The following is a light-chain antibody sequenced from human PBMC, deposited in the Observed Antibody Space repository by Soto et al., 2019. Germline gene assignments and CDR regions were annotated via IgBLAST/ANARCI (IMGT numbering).Light chain of an antibody. V-gene: IGKV3-15*01. Sequence: EVVVTQSPATLSVSPGESATLSCRASQSVSSNLAWYQQKPGQAPRLLIYGASTRATGIPARFSGSGSGTEFTLTISRLQSEDFAVYYCQQYDNWPPLTFGQGTKVEIK. J-gene: IGKJ1*01. CDR1: QSVSSN. CDR3: QQYDNWPPLT. CDR2: GAS.